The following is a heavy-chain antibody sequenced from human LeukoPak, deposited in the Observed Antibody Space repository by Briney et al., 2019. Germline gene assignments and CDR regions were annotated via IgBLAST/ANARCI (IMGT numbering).Heavy chain of an antibody. V-gene: IGHV4-39*07. J-gene: IGHJ6*03. CDR3: ASGVDIVATPKPYYYYMDV. CDR2: IYYSGST. Sequence: SETLSLTCTVSGGSISSSSYYWGWIRQPPGKRLEWIGSIYYSGSTYYNPSLKSRVTISVDTSKNQFSLKLSSVTAADTAVYYCASGVDIVATPKPYYYYMDVWGKGTTVTVSS. CDR1: GGSISSSSYY. D-gene: IGHD5-12*01.